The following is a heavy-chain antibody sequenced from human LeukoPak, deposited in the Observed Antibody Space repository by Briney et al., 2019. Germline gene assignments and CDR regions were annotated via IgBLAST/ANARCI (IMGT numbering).Heavy chain of an antibody. CDR2: MSGSGGST. J-gene: IGHJ4*02. D-gene: IGHD3-10*01. Sequence: ETLSLTCSVSGASISSHYWSWVRQAPGKGLEWVSVMSGSGGSTYYADPVKGRFTISRDNSKNTLYLQMNSLRAEDTAVYYCAKSPLYGSGSYYPYYFDYWGQGTLVTVSS. CDR3: AKSPLYGSGSYYPYYFDY. CDR1: GASISSHY. V-gene: IGHV3-23*01.